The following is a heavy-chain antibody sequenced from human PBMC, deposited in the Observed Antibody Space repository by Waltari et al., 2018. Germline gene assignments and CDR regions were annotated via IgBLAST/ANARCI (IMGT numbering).Heavy chain of an antibody. J-gene: IGHJ4*02. CDR3: ASNFFDY. CDR1: GDSVSSNSAG. Sequence: QVQLQQSGPGLLKPSQTLSLTCAISGDSVSSNSAGWNWIRQSPSRGLEWLGRTYFRSEWYSDYAESVKGRITISPDTSKNQFSLHLNSVTPEDTAVYYCASNFFDYWGQGTLVTVSS. V-gene: IGHV6-1*01. CDR2: TYFRSEWYS.